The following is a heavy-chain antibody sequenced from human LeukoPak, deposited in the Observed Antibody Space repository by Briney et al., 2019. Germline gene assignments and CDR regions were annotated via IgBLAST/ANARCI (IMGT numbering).Heavy chain of an antibody. V-gene: IGHV3-23*01. Sequence: PGGSLRLSCAASGFTFSSYAMSWVRQAPGKGLEWVSAISGSGGSTYYADSVKGRFTISRDNSKNTLYLQMNSLRAEDTAVYYCAGEGESTKYYYDSSGYYPLRYWGQGTLVTVSS. J-gene: IGHJ4*02. CDR2: ISGSGGST. CDR1: GFTFSSYA. D-gene: IGHD3-22*01. CDR3: AGEGESTKYYYDSSGYYPLRY.